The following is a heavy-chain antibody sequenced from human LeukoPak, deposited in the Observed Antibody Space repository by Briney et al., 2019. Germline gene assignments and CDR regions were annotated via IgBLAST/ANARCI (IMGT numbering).Heavy chain of an antibody. D-gene: IGHD3-10*02. CDR3: ARRLGSGSVFDP. CDR2: INPTGGST. CDR1: GYTFPSYF. V-gene: IGHV1-46*01. J-gene: IGHJ5*02. Sequence: GASVKVSCKASGYTFPSYFMHWVRQAPGQGLEWMGIINPTGGSTTYAQKFQGRVTITADESTSTAYMELSSLRSEDTAVYYCARRLGSGSVFDPWGQGTLVTVSS.